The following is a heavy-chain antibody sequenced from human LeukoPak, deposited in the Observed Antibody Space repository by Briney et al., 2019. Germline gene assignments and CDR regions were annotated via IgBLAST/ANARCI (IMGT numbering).Heavy chain of an antibody. CDR3: ARDRDTDCSSTSCPFWFDP. V-gene: IGHV4-4*07. Sequence: SETLSLTCTVSGGSISSYYWSWIRQPAGKGLEWIGRICTSGSTNYNPSLKSRVTMSVDTSKNQFSLKLSSVTAADTAVYYCARDRDTDCSSTSCPFWFDPWGQGTLVTVTS. CDR1: GGSISSYY. D-gene: IGHD2-2*01. J-gene: IGHJ5*02. CDR2: ICTSGST.